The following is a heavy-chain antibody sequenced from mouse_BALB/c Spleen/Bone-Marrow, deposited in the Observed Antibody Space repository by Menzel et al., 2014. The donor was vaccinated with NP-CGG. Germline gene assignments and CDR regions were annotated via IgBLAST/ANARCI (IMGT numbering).Heavy chain of an antibody. D-gene: IGHD3-1*01. J-gene: IGHJ4*01. CDR1: GYTFTSYW. V-gene: IGHV1S22*01. CDR3: TRGQLGLPSMDY. CDR2: IYPGSGST. Sequence: LQQSGSELVRPGASVKLSCRASGYTFTSYWMHWVKQRPGQGLDWIGNIYPGSGSTNYDEKFKNKATLAVGTSSRTAYMQLNSLTSEDSAVYYCTRGQLGLPSMDYWGQGTSVTVSS.